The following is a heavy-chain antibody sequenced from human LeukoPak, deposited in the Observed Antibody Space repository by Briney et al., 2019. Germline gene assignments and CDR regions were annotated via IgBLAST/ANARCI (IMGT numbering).Heavy chain of an antibody. J-gene: IGHJ4*02. CDR2: INSDGSST. CDR3: AKVGVLAGSKYFDY. V-gene: IGHV3-74*01. Sequence: GGSLRLSCAASGFTFSSYWMHWVRQAPGKGLVWVSRINSDGSSTSYADSVKGRFTISRDNAKNTLYLQMNSLRAEDTAVYYCAKVGVLAGSKYFDYWGQGTLVTVSS. D-gene: IGHD3-10*01. CDR1: GFTFSSYW.